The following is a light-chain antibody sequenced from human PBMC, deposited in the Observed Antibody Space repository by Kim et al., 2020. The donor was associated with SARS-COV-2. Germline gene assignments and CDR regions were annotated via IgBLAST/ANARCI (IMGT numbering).Light chain of an antibody. V-gene: IGLV3-25*03. Sequence: SPGQTARITCSGDALPKHYAYWYQQKPGQAPVLVICKDSERPSGIPERFSGSSSGTTVTLTISGVQAEDEADYYCQSADSSGTYYVFGTGTKVTV. CDR2: KDS. CDR1: ALPKHY. CDR3: QSADSSGTYYV. J-gene: IGLJ1*01.